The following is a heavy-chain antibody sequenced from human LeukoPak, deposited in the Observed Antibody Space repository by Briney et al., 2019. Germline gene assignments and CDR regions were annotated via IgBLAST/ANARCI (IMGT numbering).Heavy chain of an antibody. J-gene: IGHJ4*02. CDR1: GFSFSSHW. V-gene: IGHV3-30-3*01. CDR3: ARETGSAVGSTDFDY. CDR2: ISYDGSNK. Sequence: SGGSLRLSCVASGFSFSSHWISWVRQAPGKRLEWVAVISYDGSNKYYADSVKGRFTISRDNSKNTLYLQMNSLRAEDTAVYYCARETGSAVGSTDFDYWGQGTLVTVSS. D-gene: IGHD4-17*01.